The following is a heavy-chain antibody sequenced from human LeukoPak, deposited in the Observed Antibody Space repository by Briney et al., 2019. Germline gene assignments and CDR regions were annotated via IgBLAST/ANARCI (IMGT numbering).Heavy chain of an antibody. Sequence: GGSLRLSCAASGFTVSSNYMSWVRQAPGKGLEWVSVIYSGGSTYYADSVKGRFTISRDNSKNTLYLQMNSLRAEDTAVYYCARDWGYYGSGTWNYWGQGTLVTVSS. CDR1: GFTVSSNY. J-gene: IGHJ4*02. D-gene: IGHD3-10*01. CDR3: ARDWGYYGSGTWNY. CDR2: IYSGGST. V-gene: IGHV3-66*01.